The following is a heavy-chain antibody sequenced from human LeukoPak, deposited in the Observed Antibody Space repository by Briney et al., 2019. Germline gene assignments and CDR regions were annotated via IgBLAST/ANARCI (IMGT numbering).Heavy chain of an antibody. CDR2: IYYSGST. CDR3: ARSSRYGVRRYYFDY. CDR1: GGSISSYY. D-gene: IGHD2-8*01. V-gene: IGHV4-59*01. J-gene: IGHJ4*02. Sequence: SETLSLTRTVSGGSISSYYWSWIRQPPGKGLEWIGYIYYSGSTNYNPSLKSRVTISVDTSKNQFSLKLSSVTAADTAVYYCARSSRYGVRRYYFDYWGQGTLVTVSS.